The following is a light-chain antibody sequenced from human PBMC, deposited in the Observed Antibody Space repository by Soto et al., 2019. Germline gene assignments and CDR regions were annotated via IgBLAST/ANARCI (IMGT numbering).Light chain of an antibody. CDR1: SSDVGDYNY. CDR3: CSYAGSYTWV. J-gene: IGLJ3*02. CDR2: DVS. V-gene: IGLV2-11*01. Sequence: QSVLTQPRSVSGSPGQSVTISCTGTSSDVGDYNYVSWYQQHPGKAPKLMIYDVSKRPSGVPDRFSGSKSGNTASLTISGLKAEDEADYYCCSYAGSYTWVFGGGTKLTVL.